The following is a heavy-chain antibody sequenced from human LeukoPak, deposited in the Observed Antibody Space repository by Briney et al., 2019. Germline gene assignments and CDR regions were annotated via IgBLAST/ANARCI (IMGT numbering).Heavy chain of an antibody. CDR1: GFDFSSNW. Sequence: GGSLRLSCAASGFDFSSNWMHWVRHAPGQGLVWVSRIKSDGISTNYADSVKGRFTISRDIAKNTLYLQMNSLRAEDTGVYYCAKDHYWSIDYWGRGTLVTVSS. CDR3: AKDHYWSIDY. V-gene: IGHV3-74*01. D-gene: IGHD3-3*01. J-gene: IGHJ4*02. CDR2: IKSDGIST.